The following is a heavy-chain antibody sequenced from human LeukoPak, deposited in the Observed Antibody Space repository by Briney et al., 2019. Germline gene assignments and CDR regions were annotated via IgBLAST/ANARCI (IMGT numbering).Heavy chain of an antibody. J-gene: IGHJ4*02. Sequence: GGSLRLSCAASGFTFSSYGMHWVRQAAGKGLEWVAFIRYDGSNRYYADSLKGRFTISRDNSKNTLYLQMNGVRDEDTAVYYCAKGWQWQLLIVDSWGQGTLVTVSS. CDR3: AKGWQWQLLIVDS. V-gene: IGHV3-30*02. CDR2: IRYDGSNR. D-gene: IGHD4-23*01. CDR1: GFTFSSYG.